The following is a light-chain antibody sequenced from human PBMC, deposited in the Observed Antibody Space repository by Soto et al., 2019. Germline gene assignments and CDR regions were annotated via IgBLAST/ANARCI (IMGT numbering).Light chain of an antibody. CDR3: QQYYTYWHM. V-gene: IGKV1-17*01. J-gene: IGKJ1*01. CDR2: GSS. CDR1: QAIRND. Sequence: DIQMTQSPSSLSASVGDRVTITCRASQAIRNDLAWYQQKPGRAPKRLIYGSSSLQSGVPSRFSGRGSGTEFTLTISSLQPEDFATYYCQQYYTYWHMFGQGTKVDIK.